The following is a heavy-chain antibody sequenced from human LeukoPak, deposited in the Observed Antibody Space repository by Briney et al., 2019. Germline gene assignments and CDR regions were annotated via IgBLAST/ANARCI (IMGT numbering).Heavy chain of an antibody. V-gene: IGHV4-61*02. CDR3: ARGYYDFWSGYSNTNWFDP. CDR1: GGSISSGSYY. D-gene: IGHD3-3*01. CDR2: IYTSGST. J-gene: IGHJ5*02. Sequence: SETLSLTCTVSGGSISSGSYYWSWIRQPAGKGLEWIGRIYTSGSTNYNPSLKSRVTISVDTSKNQFSLKLSSVTAADTAVYYCARGYYDFWSGYSNTNWFDPWGRGTLVTVSS.